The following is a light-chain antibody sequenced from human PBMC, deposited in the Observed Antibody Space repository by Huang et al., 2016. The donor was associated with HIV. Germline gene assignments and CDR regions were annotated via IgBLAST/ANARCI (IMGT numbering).Light chain of an antibody. CDR1: QSLVHSDGNTY. CDR3: MQGTHWPLT. V-gene: IGKV2-30*02. CDR2: KVS. J-gene: IGKJ4*01. Sequence: DVVMTQSPLSLPVTLGQPASISCRSSQSLVHSDGNTYLNWFHQRPGQSPRRLIYKVSNRDSVVPDRFSGSWSGTDFTLKISSVEAEDVGVYYCMQGTHWPLTFGGGTKVEIK.